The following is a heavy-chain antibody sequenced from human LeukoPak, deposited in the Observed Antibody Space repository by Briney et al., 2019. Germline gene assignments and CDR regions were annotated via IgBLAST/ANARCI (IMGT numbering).Heavy chain of an antibody. J-gene: IGHJ4*02. D-gene: IGHD2-2*01. CDR3: TRIPADQTFFDF. CDR1: GFTLNKYW. V-gene: IGHV3-74*01. Sequence: GGSLRLSCAASGFTLNKYWMHWVRQAPGKGLVWVSRIIIDGSSISYADSVRGRFTISRDNAKNTLYLQMNNLRAEDTAVYYCTRIPADQTFFDFWGQGTLVTVSS. CDR2: IIIDGSSI.